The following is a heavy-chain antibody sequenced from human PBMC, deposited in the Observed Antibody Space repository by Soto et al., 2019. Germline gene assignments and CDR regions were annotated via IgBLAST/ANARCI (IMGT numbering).Heavy chain of an antibody. CDR2: INGGNGRT. J-gene: IGHJ6*02. V-gene: IGHV1-3*01. CDR1: GYTFSTYA. Sequence: GASVKVSCKASGYTFSTYALHWVRQAPGQGLEWMGWINGGNGRTRYSQKFKDRVTISRDTPASTAYMELSGLRSEDTAVYYCARGKGMEENYYYYGMDVWGQGTTVTVSS. D-gene: IGHD1-1*01. CDR3: ARGKGMEENYYYYGMDV.